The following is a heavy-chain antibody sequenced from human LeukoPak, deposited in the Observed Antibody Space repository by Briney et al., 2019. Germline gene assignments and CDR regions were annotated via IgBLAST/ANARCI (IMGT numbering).Heavy chain of an antibody. V-gene: IGHV1-69*04. CDR2: IIPIFGIA. J-gene: IGHJ4*02. D-gene: IGHD4-17*01. CDR1: GGTFSSYA. Sequence: ASVKVSCKASGGTFSSYAISWVRQAPGQGLEWMGRIIPIFGIANYAQKFQGRVTITADKSTSTAYMELSSLRSEDPAVYYCARERMTTVTRRALDYWGQGTLVTVSS. CDR3: ARERMTTVTRRALDY.